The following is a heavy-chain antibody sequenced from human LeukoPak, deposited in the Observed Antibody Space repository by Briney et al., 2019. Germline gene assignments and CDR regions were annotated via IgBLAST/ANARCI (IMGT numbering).Heavy chain of an antibody. D-gene: IGHD2-21*02. CDR3: ARECGGDCLDAFDI. J-gene: IGHJ3*02. Sequence: GGSLRLSCAASGFTFSSYWMHWVRQAPGKGLVWVSRINSDGSSTSYADSVKGRFTISRDNAKNTLYLQMNSLRAEDTAVYYCARECGGDCLDAFDIWGQGTMVTVSS. CDR1: GFTFSSYW. CDR2: INSDGSST. V-gene: IGHV3-74*01.